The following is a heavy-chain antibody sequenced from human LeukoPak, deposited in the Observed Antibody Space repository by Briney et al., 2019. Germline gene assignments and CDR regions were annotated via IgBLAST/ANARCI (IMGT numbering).Heavy chain of an antibody. CDR1: GFTFSNYW. J-gene: IGHJ3*02. Sequence: GGSLRLSCAASGFTFSNYWMHWVRQAPGKGLVWVSRINTDGSGTSYADSVKGRFTISRDNVKNTLYLQMNSLRAEDTAVYYCARDTSSYRLIWGQGTMVTVSS. D-gene: IGHD2-2*01. CDR2: INTDGSGT. CDR3: ARDTSSYRLI. V-gene: IGHV3-74*01.